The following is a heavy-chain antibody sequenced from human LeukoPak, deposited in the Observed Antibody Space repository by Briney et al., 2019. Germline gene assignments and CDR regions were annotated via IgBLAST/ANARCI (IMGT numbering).Heavy chain of an antibody. CDR2: IYYSGST. J-gene: IGHJ4*02. Sequence: PSETLSLTCTVSGGSISSSSYYWGWIRQPPGKGLEWIGSIYYSGSTYYNPSLKSRVTISVYTSKNQFSLKLSSVTAADTAVYYCARTTTGILDYWGQGTLATVSS. CDR1: GGSISSSSYY. V-gene: IGHV4-39*01. D-gene: IGHD1-1*01. CDR3: ARTTTGILDY.